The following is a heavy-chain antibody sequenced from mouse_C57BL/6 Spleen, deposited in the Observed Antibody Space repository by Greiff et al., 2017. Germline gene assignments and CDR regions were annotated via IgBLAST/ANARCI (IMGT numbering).Heavy chain of an antibody. CDR2: INPSTGGT. CDR3: AKDGYYGDAMDY. CDR1: GYSFTGYY. Sequence: EVQLQQSGPELVKPGASVKISCKASGYSFTGYYMNWVKQSPEKSLEWIGEINPSTGGTTYNQKFKAKATLTVDKSSSTAYMQLKSLTSEDSAVYYCAKDGYYGDAMDYWGQGTSVTVSS. J-gene: IGHJ4*01. D-gene: IGHD2-3*01. V-gene: IGHV1-42*01.